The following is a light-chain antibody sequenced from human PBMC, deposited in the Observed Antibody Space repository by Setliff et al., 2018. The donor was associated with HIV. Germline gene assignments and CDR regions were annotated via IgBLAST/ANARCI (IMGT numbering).Light chain of an antibody. J-gene: IGLJ1*01. CDR1: NIGSNT. Sequence: SYELTQPPSVSVAPGKTARITCGVNNIGSNTVHWYQQKPGQAPVLVIYYDRHRPSGIPERFSGSNSGNTATLTISRVEAGDEADYFCQVWDSTSEHYVFATGTKVTVL. V-gene: IGLV3-21*04. CDR2: YDR. CDR3: QVWDSTSEHYV.